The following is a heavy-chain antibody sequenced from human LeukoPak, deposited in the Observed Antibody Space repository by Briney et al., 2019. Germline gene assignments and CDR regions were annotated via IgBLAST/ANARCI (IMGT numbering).Heavy chain of an antibody. D-gene: IGHD6-19*01. CDR1: GGSISSGGSY. CDR2: IFYSGST. J-gene: IGHJ4*02. CDR3: AGAVAALDY. V-gene: IGHV4-31*03. Sequence: PSQTLSLTCTVSGGSISSGGSYWNWIRQHPGKGLEWIGYIFYSGSTYYNPSLKSRVTISVDASKNQFSLKLSSVTAADTAVYYCAGAVAALDYWGQGTLVTVSS.